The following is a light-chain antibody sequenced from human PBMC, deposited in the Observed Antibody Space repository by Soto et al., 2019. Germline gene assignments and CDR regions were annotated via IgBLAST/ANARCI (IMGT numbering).Light chain of an antibody. V-gene: IGKV1-5*03. CDR1: QNIGNW. Sequence: DIQMTQSPSTLSASVGDRVTINCRASQNIGNWLAWYQQRPGKAPKVLIYKASSLESGVPSRFSGSGSGTEFTLTISSLQTEDFATYYCQQYGANSPWTFGQGTKVEIK. CDR2: KAS. J-gene: IGKJ1*01. CDR3: QQYGANSPWT.